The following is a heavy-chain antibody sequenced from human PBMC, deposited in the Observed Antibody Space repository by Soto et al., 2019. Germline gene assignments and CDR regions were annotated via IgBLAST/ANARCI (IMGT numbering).Heavy chain of an antibody. Sequence: PWGSLRLSCATSVFSFSNYDMSWVRQAPGKGLESVSSISVSGGGAFHADSVRGRFRTSRDNSKNTLYLQMDSLRAEDTAVFYCVRHAKLTTVSANVGYYYGLDVWGQGTTVTVSS. D-gene: IGHD4-4*01. CDR2: ISVSGGGA. CDR1: VFSFSNYD. V-gene: IGHV3-23*01. CDR3: VRHAKLTTVSANVGYYYGLDV. J-gene: IGHJ6*01.